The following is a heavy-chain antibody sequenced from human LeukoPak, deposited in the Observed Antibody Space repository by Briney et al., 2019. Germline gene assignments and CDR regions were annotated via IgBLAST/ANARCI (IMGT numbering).Heavy chain of an antibody. CDR2: IHPNRGDA. V-gene: IGHV1-2*02. D-gene: IGHD2-2*01. Sequence: ASVKVSCKASGYTFTGYYIQWVRQAPGQGLEWMGWIHPNRGDANYGQKFQGRVTMTRDTSIATAYLELSSLTSDDTAVYYCARETSEAFETWGQGTLVTVSS. CDR1: GYTFTGYY. CDR3: ARETSEAFET. J-gene: IGHJ5*02.